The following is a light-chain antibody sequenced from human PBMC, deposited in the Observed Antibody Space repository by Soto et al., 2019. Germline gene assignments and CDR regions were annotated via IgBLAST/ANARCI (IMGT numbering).Light chain of an antibody. Sequence: EIVLTQSPSTLSLSPVEIATPSCRASQNVANYLDWYQQKPGQAPRLLIYGASSRATGIPDRFSGSGSGTDFTLTISRLEPEDFAVYYCQQYGNSPRTFGQGTKVDIK. J-gene: IGKJ1*01. CDR2: GAS. CDR1: QNVANY. V-gene: IGKV3-20*01. CDR3: QQYGNSPRT.